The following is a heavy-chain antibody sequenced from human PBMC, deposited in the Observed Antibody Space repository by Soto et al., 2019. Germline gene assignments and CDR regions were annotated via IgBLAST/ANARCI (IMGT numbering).Heavy chain of an antibody. CDR3: ARTLLWFGEDY. Sequence: ASVEVSCKASGYTFASYGMSWARQAPEQGLEWMGWISAYNGNTNYAQKLQGRGTMTTDTSTSTAYMELRSLRSDDTAVYYCARTLLWFGEDYWGQGTLVTVSS. CDR1: GYTFASYG. CDR2: ISAYNGNT. J-gene: IGHJ4*02. D-gene: IGHD3-10*01. V-gene: IGHV1-18*01.